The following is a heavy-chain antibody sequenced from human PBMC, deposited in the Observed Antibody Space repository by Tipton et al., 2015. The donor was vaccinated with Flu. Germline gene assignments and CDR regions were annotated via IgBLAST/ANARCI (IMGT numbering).Heavy chain of an antibody. Sequence: SLRLSCAASGFTFSSYGMHWVRQAPGKGLEWVAVIWYDGSNKYYADSVKGRFTISRDNSKNTLYLQMNSLRAEDTAVYYCARDWHRYCGGDCYPSGGDYWGQGTLVTVSS. D-gene: IGHD2-21*02. CDR3: ARDWHRYCGGDCYPSGGDY. CDR2: IWYDGSNK. CDR1: GFTFSSYG. V-gene: IGHV3-33*01. J-gene: IGHJ4*02.